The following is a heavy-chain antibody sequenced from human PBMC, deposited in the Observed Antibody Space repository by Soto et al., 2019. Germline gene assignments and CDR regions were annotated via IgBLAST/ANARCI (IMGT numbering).Heavy chain of an antibody. V-gene: IGHV1-69*01. J-gene: IGHJ6*02. CDR1: GGTFSSYA. CDR2: IIPIPGTA. CDR3: ARSQGSSTSLEIYYYYYYGMDV. D-gene: IGHD2-2*01. Sequence: QVQLVQSVAEVKKPGSSVKVSCKASGGTFSSYAISWVRQAPGQGLEWMGGIIPIPGTANYAQKFQGRVTITADESTSTAYMELSSLRSEDTAVYYCARSQGSSTSLEIYYYYYYGMDVWGQGTTVTVSS.